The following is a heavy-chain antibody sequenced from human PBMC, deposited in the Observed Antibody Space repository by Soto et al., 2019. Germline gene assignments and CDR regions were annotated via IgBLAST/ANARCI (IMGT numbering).Heavy chain of an antibody. V-gene: IGHV3-23*01. D-gene: IGHD3-10*01. J-gene: IGHJ4*02. Sequence: EVQLLESGGGLVQPGGSLRLSCAASGFTFSSYAMSWVRQAPGKGLEWVSAISGSGGRTYYADSVKGRFTISRDNSKHTRYLQMNSLRAEDTAVYYCAKANHSTYYSGQNFDYWGQGTLVTVSA. CDR3: AKANHSTYYSGQNFDY. CDR2: ISGSGGRT. CDR1: GFTFSSYA.